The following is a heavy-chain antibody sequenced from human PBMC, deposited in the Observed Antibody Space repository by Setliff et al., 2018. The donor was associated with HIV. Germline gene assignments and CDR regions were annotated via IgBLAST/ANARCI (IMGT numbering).Heavy chain of an antibody. CDR1: GGSFSDYY. CDR3: ARDRRSIFGVDTKNWFDP. Sequence: SETLSLTCAVYGGSFSDYYWSWLRQPPGKGLEWIGEINHSGSTNYNASLKSRVIISGDTSKKQFSLRLSSVTVADTAVYYCARDRRSIFGVDTKNWFDPWGQGTLVTVSS. V-gene: IGHV4-34*01. J-gene: IGHJ5*02. D-gene: IGHD3-3*01. CDR2: INHSGST.